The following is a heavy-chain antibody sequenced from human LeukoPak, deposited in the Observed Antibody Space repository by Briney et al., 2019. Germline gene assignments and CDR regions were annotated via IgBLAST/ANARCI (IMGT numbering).Heavy chain of an antibody. D-gene: IGHD3-10*01. CDR1: GFTFSSYW. J-gene: IGHJ6*02. Sequence: PGGSLRLSCAASGFTFSSYWMNWVRQAPGKGLQWVSSISSSSNYIYYADSVKGRFTISRNNAKNSLYLQIKSLRAEDTAVYYCARGRFGESSLHYYGMDVWGQGTTVTVSS. V-gene: IGHV3-21*01. CDR3: ARGRFGESSLHYYGMDV. CDR2: ISSSSNYI.